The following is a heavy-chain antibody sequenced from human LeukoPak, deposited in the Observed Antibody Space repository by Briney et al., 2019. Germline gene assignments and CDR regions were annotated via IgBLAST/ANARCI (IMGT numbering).Heavy chain of an antibody. CDR1: GGTFSSYT. Sequence: SVKVSCKASGGTFSSYTISWVRQAPGQGLEWMGRIIPILGIANYAQKFQGRVTITADESTSTAYMELSSLRSEDTAVYYCARDMPWGRGQPVYFGYWGQGTLVTVSS. D-gene: IGHD2-2*01. CDR3: ARDMPWGRGQPVYFGY. V-gene: IGHV1-69*04. CDR2: IIPILGIA. J-gene: IGHJ4*02.